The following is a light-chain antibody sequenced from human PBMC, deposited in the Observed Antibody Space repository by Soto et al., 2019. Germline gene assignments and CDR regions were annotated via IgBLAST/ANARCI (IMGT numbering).Light chain of an antibody. J-gene: IGLJ2*01. Sequence: QSALTQPPSASGSPGQSVTISCTGTSSDVGGYGYVSWYQQHPGKAPKLIIFEVNKRPSGVPDRFSGSKSGNTDSLTVTGLQAEDEADYYCSSYAGSNNLIFGGGTKLTVL. CDR2: EVN. V-gene: IGLV2-8*01. CDR1: SSDVGGYGY. CDR3: SSYAGSNNLI.